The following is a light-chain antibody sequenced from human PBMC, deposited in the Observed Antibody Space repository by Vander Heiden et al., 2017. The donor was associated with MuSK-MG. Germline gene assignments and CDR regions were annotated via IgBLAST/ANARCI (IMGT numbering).Light chain of an antibody. Sequence: EIVLTQSPATLSLSPGASATLSCRASQSVSSSLAWYQQKPGQAPRLLIYDASNRATGIPARFSGTGSGTDFTLTISSLEPEDVAVYYCQQRSNWPLTFGGGTKVEIK. J-gene: IGKJ4*01. CDR2: DAS. CDR1: QSVSSS. CDR3: QQRSNWPLT. V-gene: IGKV3-11*01.